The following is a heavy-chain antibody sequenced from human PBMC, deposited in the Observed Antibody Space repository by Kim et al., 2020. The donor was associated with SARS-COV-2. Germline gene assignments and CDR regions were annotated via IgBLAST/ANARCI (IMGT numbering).Heavy chain of an antibody. J-gene: IGHJ2*01. CDR2: ITHSGST. CDR3: ARYLAAREHYWYFDL. D-gene: IGHD6-6*01. Sequence: SETLSLTCAVYGGSFSAYYWSWIRQPPGKGLEWIGEITHSGSTNYNPSLKSRVTISVDTSKNQFSLRLSSVTAADTAVYYCARYLAAREHYWYFDLWGRGTLVTVSS. V-gene: IGHV4-34*01. CDR1: GGSFSAYY.